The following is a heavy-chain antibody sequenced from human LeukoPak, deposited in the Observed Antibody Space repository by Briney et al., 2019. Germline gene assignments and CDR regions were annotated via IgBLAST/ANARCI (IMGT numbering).Heavy chain of an antibody. CDR1: GFTFSTYW. CDR2: IKEDGSEK. CDR3: ASRAVAGFDY. Sequence: GGSLRLTCAASGFTFSTYWMSWVRHAPGKGLEWVANIKEDGSEKYYGDSVKGRFTISRDNAKNSLYLQMNSLRAEDTAVYYCASRAVAGFDYWGQGTLVTVSS. D-gene: IGHD6-19*01. V-gene: IGHV3-7*01. J-gene: IGHJ4*02.